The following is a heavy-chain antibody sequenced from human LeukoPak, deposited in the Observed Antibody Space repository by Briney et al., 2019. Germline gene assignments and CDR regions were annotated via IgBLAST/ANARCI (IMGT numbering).Heavy chain of an antibody. D-gene: IGHD6-25*01. CDR2: ISSSGSAI. J-gene: IGHJ6*03. CDR1: GFTLSDYY. Sequence: GGSLRLSCAASGFTLSDYYMTWIRQAPGKGLQWVSYISSSGSAIKYADSVKGRFSISRDNAKSSLYLQMNSLRAEDTAVYYCAAVQMQRSSWYDYYYMDVWGKGTTVTVSS. CDR3: AAVQMQRSSWYDYYYMDV. V-gene: IGHV3-11*01.